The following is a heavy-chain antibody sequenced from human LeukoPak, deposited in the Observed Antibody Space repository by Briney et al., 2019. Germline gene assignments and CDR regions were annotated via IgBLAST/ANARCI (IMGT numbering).Heavy chain of an antibody. D-gene: IGHD5-18*01. J-gene: IGHJ4*02. CDR1: DGSISSGGYY. V-gene: IGHV4-31*03. Sequence: SETLSLTCTVSDGSISSGGYYWSWIRQHPGKGLEWIGYISYSGSTYYSPSLNSRVTISVGTSKSQFSLKLSSVTAADTAVYYCARVRGYSYGELDYWGQGTLVTVSS. CDR3: ARVRGYSYGELDY. CDR2: ISYSGST.